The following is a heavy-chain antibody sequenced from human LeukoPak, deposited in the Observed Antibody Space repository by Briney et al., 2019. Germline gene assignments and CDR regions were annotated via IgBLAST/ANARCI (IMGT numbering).Heavy chain of an antibody. CDR2: INPNSGGT. CDR1: GYTFTAFY. J-gene: IGHJ6*04. V-gene: IGHV1-2*02. D-gene: IGHD2-2*01. CDR3: AKARGLYCSSISCYDCHV. Sequence: ASVKVSCKAAGYTFTAFYIHWVRQAPGQGLEWMGWINPNSGGTDYAQNFQGRVTLTRDTSITTAYMELSRLRSDDTAVYYCAKARGLYCSSISCYDCHVWGKGTTVTVSS.